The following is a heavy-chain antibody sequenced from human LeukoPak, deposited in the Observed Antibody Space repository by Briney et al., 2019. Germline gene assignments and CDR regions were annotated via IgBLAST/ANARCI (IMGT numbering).Heavy chain of an antibody. CDR3: AKTYSTYYFDY. Sequence: GGSLRLSCAASGFTFSSYAMHWVRQAPGKGLEWVAVISYDGSNKYYADSVKGRFTISRDNSKNTLYLQMNSLRAEDTAVYYCAKTYSTYYFDYWGQGTLVTVSS. CDR1: GFTFSSYA. D-gene: IGHD1-26*01. CDR2: ISYDGSNK. J-gene: IGHJ4*02. V-gene: IGHV3-30*04.